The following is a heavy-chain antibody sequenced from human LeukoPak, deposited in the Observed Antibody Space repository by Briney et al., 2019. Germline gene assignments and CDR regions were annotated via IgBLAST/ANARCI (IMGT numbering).Heavy chain of an antibody. CDR3: ATSRTLDH. J-gene: IGHJ4*02. Sequence: PGGSLRLSCVASGFMFSSYWMNWVRQAPGKGLEWVANIKQDGSEKYYVDSVKGRFTISRDNAKSSLYLQMNSLRVEDTAVYYCATSRTLDHWGQGTLVTVSS. V-gene: IGHV3-7*05. CDR1: GFMFSSYW. CDR2: IKQDGSEK.